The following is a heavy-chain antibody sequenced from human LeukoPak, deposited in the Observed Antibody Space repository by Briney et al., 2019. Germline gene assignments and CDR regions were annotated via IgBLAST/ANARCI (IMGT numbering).Heavy chain of an antibody. V-gene: IGHV3-30-3*01. CDR3: ASTYYYGSGSYH. J-gene: IGHJ4*02. D-gene: IGHD3-10*01. CDR1: GFTFSSYA. CDR2: ISYDGSNK. Sequence: GGSLRLSCAASGFTFSSYAMHWVRQAPGKGLEWVAVISYDGSNKYYADSVKGRFTISRDNSKNTLYPQMNSLRAEDTAVYYCASTYYYGSGSYHGGQGTLVTVSS.